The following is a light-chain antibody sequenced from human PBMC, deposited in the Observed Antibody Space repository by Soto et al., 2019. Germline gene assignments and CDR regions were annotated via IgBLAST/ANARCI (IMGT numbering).Light chain of an antibody. V-gene: IGKV3-15*01. Sequence: EMVMTQSPATLSVSPGERATLSCRASQSVSSDLAWYQQKPGQAPRLLIYDASTRATGIPARFSGSGSGTEFTLTISSLQSEDFAVYYCQQYNNWPFTFGPGTKVDIK. J-gene: IGKJ3*01. CDR3: QQYNNWPFT. CDR2: DAS. CDR1: QSVSSD.